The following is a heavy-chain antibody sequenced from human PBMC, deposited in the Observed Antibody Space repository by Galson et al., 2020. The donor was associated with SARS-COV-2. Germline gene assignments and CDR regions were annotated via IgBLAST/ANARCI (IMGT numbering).Heavy chain of an antibody. V-gene: IGHV1-69*06. Sequence: SVKVSCKASGDTFSSYAINWVRQAPGQGLEWMGGIIPIFGTANYAPKFQGRVTITADKSTSTAYMELSSLRSEDTAVYYCARSGYSYGYYHYYYDMDVWGQGTTVTVSS. CDR2: IIPIFGTA. CDR3: ARSGYSYGYYHYYYDMDV. J-gene: IGHJ6*02. D-gene: IGHD5-18*01. CDR1: GDTFSSYA.